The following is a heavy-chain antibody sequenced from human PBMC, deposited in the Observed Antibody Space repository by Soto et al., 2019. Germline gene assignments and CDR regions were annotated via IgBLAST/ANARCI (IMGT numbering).Heavy chain of an antibody. J-gene: IGHJ3*01. CDR2: IYASGNT. D-gene: IGHD4-17*01. CDR1: GGSISGYY. Sequence: QVQLQESGPGLVKPSETLSLTCTVSGGSISGYYWSWIRQPAGKRLEWIGRIYASGNTNKNPSLKRRVTMSVDTSKNQFSLRLNSVTAADTAVYYCARVGRTGATVTTDAFDVWGQGTKVTVSS. V-gene: IGHV4-4*07. CDR3: ARVGRTGATVTTDAFDV.